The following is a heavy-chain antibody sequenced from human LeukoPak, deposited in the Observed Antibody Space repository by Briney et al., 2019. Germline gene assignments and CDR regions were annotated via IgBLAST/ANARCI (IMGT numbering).Heavy chain of an antibody. J-gene: IGHJ4*02. CDR2: IRYDGSNK. V-gene: IGHV3-30*02. CDR3: ARDGGRYSGSYYY. D-gene: IGHD1-26*01. Sequence: GGSLRLSCAASGFTFSSYGMHWVRQAPGKGLEWVAFIRYDGSNKYYADSVKGRFTISRGNAKNSLYLQMNSLRAEDTAVYYCARDGGRYSGSYYYWGQGTLVTVSS. CDR1: GFTFSSYG.